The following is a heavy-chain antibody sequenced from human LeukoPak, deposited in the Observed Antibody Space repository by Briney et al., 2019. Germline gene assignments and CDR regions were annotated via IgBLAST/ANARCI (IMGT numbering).Heavy chain of an antibody. V-gene: IGHV1-24*01. CDR3: ATAHYVWGSYRYFDY. Sequence: ASVKVSCKVSGYTLTELSMHWVRQAPGKGLEWMGGFDPEDGETIYAQKFQGRVTMTEDTSTDTAYMELSSLRSEDTAVYYCATAHYVWGSYRYFDYWGQGTLVNVSS. D-gene: IGHD3-16*02. CDR1: GYTLTELS. J-gene: IGHJ4*02. CDR2: FDPEDGET.